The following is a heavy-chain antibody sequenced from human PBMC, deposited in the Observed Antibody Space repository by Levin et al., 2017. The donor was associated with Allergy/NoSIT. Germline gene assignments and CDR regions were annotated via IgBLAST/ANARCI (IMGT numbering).Heavy chain of an antibody. CDR1: GGSVSSGTYY. CDR3: ARNRIIVSGGNDYYYGMDV. D-gene: IGHD5/OR15-5a*01. J-gene: IGHJ6*02. Sequence: SETLSLTCSVSGGSVSSGTYYWSWIRRPPGKGLEWIGYINYRGVTKYNPSLKSRVTISVDTSKNEFSLKVTSATAADTAVYYCARNRIIVSGGNDYYYGMDVWGQGTTVTVSS. CDR2: INYRGVT. V-gene: IGHV4-61*01.